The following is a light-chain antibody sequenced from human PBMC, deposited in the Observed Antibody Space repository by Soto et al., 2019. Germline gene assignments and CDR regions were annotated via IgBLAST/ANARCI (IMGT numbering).Light chain of an antibody. J-gene: IGLJ1*01. CDR1: SSDVGGYNY. CDR3: SSYTSSTTSS. Sequence: QSALTQPASVSGSPGQSITISCTGTSSDVGGYNYVSWYQQHPGKAPKLMIYDVSNRPSGVSNRFSGSTSGNTASLTISGLQAEDEADYSCSSYTSSTTSSFGTGTHLTVL. CDR2: DVS. V-gene: IGLV2-14*03.